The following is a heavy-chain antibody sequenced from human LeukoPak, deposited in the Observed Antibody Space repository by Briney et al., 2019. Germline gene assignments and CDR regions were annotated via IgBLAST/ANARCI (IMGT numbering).Heavy chain of an antibody. CDR3: ASVEMATMKIDASDI. CDR1: GGTFSSYA. Sequence: SVKVSCKASGGTFSSYAISWVRQAPGQGLEWMGGIIPIFGTANYAQKFQGRVTITTDESTSTAYMELSSLRSEDTAVYYCASVEMATMKIDASDIWGQGTMVTVSS. V-gene: IGHV1-69*05. D-gene: IGHD5-24*01. J-gene: IGHJ3*02. CDR2: IIPIFGTA.